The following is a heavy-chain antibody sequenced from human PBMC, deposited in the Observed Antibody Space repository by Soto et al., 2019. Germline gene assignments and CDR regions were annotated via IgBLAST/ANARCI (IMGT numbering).Heavy chain of an antibody. CDR3: AKTPNSRLFNS. Sequence: LLESGGGLVQPGESLKLSCAVSGLTFRNYAMSWVRQAPGKGLEWGAGSTGTGSSTSYSDCVRGRFTISRDNSKNTLYLLMNSLSAEDTAVYWCAKTPNSRLFNSWGQGALVTVSS. CDR2: STGTGSST. V-gene: IGHV3-23*01. J-gene: IGHJ5*01. CDR1: GLTFRNYA.